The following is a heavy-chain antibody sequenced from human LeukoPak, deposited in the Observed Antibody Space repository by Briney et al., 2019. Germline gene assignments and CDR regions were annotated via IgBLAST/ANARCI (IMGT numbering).Heavy chain of an antibody. CDR2: IIPILGIA. CDR1: GGTFSSYA. V-gene: IGHV1-69*04. J-gene: IGHJ4*02. CDR3: ARASDCYSGSYCLDY. Sequence: SVKVSCKASGGTFSSYAISWVRQAPGQGLEWMGRIIPILGIANYAQKFQGRVTITADKSTSTAYMELSSLRSEDTAVYYCARASDCYSGSYCLDYWGQGTLVTVSS. D-gene: IGHD1-26*01.